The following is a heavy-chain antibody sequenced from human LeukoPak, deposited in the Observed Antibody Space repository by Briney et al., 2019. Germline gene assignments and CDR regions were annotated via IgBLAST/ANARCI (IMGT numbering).Heavy chain of an antibody. V-gene: IGHV1-69*04. Sequence: ASVKVSCKASGGTFCSYAISWVRQAPGQGLEWMGRIIPILGIANYAQKFQGKVTITADKSTSTAYMELSSLRSEDTAVYYCAGGDFRPPDYYFDYWGQGTLVTVSS. CDR2: IIPILGIA. D-gene: IGHD3-16*01. CDR1: GGTFCSYA. J-gene: IGHJ4*02. CDR3: AGGDFRPPDYYFDY.